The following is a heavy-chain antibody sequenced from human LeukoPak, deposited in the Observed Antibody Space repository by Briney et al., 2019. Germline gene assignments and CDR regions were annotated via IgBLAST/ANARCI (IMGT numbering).Heavy chain of an antibody. CDR2: ISWNGGSI. Sequence: GRSLRLSCAASGFTFDDYAMHWVRQAPGKGLECVSGISWNGGSIGYADSVKGRFTISRDNAKNSLYLQMNSLRAEDMALYYCAKDKSGETGTFDYWGQGTLVTVSS. CDR3: AKDKSGETGTFDY. D-gene: IGHD3-9*01. V-gene: IGHV3-9*03. J-gene: IGHJ4*02. CDR1: GFTFDDYA.